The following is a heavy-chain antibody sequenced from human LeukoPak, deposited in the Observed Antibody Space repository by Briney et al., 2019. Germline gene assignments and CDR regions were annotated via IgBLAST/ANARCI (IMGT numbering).Heavy chain of an antibody. Sequence: ASVKVSCKASGGTFSSYAISWVRQATGQGLEWMGWMNPNSGNTGYAQKFQGRVTMTRNTSISTAYMELSSLRSEDTAVYYCARYCSSTSCRSLYYYYYYGMDVWGQGTTVTVSS. V-gene: IGHV1-8*02. CDR2: MNPNSGNT. J-gene: IGHJ6*02. CDR3: ARYCSSTSCRSLYYYYYYGMDV. CDR1: GGTFSSYA. D-gene: IGHD2-2*01.